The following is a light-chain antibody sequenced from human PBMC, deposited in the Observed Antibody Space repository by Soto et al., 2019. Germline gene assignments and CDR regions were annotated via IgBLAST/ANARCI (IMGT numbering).Light chain of an antibody. V-gene: IGKV3-11*01. CDR1: QSVSSN. Sequence: EIVMTQSPATLSVSPGERATLSCRASQSVSSNLAWYQQKPGQTPRLLIYDASSRATGIPARFGGSGSGTDFTLTISSLEPEDFAVYYCHHRGNGITFGQGTRLEIK. CDR3: HHRGNGIT. J-gene: IGKJ5*01. CDR2: DAS.